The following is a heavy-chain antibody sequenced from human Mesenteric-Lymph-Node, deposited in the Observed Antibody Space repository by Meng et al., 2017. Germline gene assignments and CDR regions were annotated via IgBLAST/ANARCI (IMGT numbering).Heavy chain of an antibody. D-gene: IGHD6-13*01. CDR2: IKEDGSTK. CDR3: TRHGSPYSSSWDA. CDR1: GFTFSTHW. Sequence: GESLKISCAASGFTFSTHWMSWLRQAPGKGLEWVANIKEDGSTKNYLDSVKGRFTISRDNAKNSLYLQMNSLRGEDTAVYYCTRHGSPYSSSWDAWGQGTLVTVSS. V-gene: IGHV3-7*03. J-gene: IGHJ5*02.